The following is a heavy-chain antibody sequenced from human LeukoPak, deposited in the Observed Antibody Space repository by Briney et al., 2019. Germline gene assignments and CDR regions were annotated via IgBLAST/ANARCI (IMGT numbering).Heavy chain of an antibody. J-gene: IGHJ5*02. CDR2: INRNSGGT. CDR1: GYTFTGYY. CDR3: ARTRRGVAVAVGEPFDP. Sequence: GASVKVSCKASGYTFTGYYMHWVRQAPGQGLEWMGRINRNSGGTNYAQKFQGRVTMTRDTSVSTAYMELRRLRSDDTAVYYCARTRRGVAVAVGEPFDPWGQGTLVTVSS. V-gene: IGHV1-2*06. D-gene: IGHD6-19*01.